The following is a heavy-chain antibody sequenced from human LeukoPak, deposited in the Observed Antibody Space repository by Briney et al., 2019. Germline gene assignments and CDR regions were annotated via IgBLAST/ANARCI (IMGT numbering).Heavy chain of an antibody. Sequence: GGSLRLSCAASGFSFSDYEMNWVRQAPGKGLEWVSYISTSGYTTYYADSVEGRFTISRDNAKNSLYLQMNSLRVEDTGVYYCARDRYRIAVAGTRYFQHWGQGTLVTVSS. CDR3: ARDRYRIAVAGTRYFQH. J-gene: IGHJ1*01. CDR1: GFSFSDYE. V-gene: IGHV3-48*03. D-gene: IGHD6-19*01. CDR2: ISTSGYTT.